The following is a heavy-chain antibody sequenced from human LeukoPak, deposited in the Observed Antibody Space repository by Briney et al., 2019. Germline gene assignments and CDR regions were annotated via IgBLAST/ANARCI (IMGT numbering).Heavy chain of an antibody. CDR2: IKEDGSEK. D-gene: IGHD3-22*01. CDR3: AKGSGYYYQDAFDI. CDR1: GFMFSSYW. Sequence: PGGSLRLSCAASGFMFSSYWMSWVRQAPGKGLEWVADIKEDGSEKSYVDSVKGRFTISRDNAKNSLYLQMNSLRAEDTALYYCAKGSGYYYQDAFDIWGQGTMVTVSS. J-gene: IGHJ3*02. V-gene: IGHV3-7*03.